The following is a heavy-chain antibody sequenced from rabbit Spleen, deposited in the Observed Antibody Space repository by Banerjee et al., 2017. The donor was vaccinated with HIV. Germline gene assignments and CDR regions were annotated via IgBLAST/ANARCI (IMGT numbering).Heavy chain of an antibody. J-gene: IGHJ4*01. Sequence: EQLEESGGGLVKPEGSLTLTCKASRVSFSDKDVMCWVRQAPGKGLEWIVCINTITGKSVYATWAKGRFTISKTSSPPVTLQMTSLTAADTATCFCARQRYDDYGQFDLWGPGTLVTVS. CDR3: ARQRYDDYGQFDL. CDR2: INTITGKS. D-gene: IGHD2-1*01. V-gene: IGHV1S45*01. CDR1: RVSFSDKDV.